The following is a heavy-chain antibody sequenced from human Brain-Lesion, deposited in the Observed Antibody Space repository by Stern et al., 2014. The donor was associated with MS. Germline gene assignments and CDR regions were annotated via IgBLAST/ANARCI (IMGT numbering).Heavy chain of an antibody. D-gene: IGHD1-14*01. CDR3: ARDITGSSAYFAY. J-gene: IGHJ4*02. V-gene: IGHV3-9*01. CDR1: GFTFDDYA. Sequence: EVQLVESGGDLVQPGRSLRLSCAAFGFTFDDYAMHWVRQAPGKGLEWVAGIRWSSGTIGYADSVKGRFTTSRDNAYSSLYLQMNSLRPEDTALYYCARDITGSSAYFAYWGQGTLVTVSS. CDR2: IRWSSGTI.